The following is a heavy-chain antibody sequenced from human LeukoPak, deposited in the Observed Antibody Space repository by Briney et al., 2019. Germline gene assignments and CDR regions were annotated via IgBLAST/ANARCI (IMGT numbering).Heavy chain of an antibody. CDR1: GGTFSSYA. CDR3: ATVITVVPAARSYFDY. V-gene: IGHV1-69*13. Sequence: VKVSCKASGGTFSSYAISWVRQAPGQGLEWMGGIIPIFGTAKYAQKFPGRVTITADEATSTAYMELSSLRSEDTAVSYCATVITVVPAARSYFDYWGQGPLVTVSS. CDR2: IIPIFGTA. J-gene: IGHJ4*02. D-gene: IGHD2-2*01.